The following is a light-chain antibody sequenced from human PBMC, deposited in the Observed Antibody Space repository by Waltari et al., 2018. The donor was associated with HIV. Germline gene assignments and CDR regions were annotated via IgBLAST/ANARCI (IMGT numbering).Light chain of an antibody. CDR2: STN. CDR3: VLFMGNGIWV. J-gene: IGLJ3*02. V-gene: IGLV8-61*01. Sequence: QTVVTQEPSFSVSPGGTVTLTCGLSSGSVPTSYHPSWYQQTPGQAPRTLIYSTNTRSSGVPDRFSGSILGNKAALTITGAQADDESDYYCVLFMGNGIWVFGGGTKLTVL. CDR1: SGSVPTSYH.